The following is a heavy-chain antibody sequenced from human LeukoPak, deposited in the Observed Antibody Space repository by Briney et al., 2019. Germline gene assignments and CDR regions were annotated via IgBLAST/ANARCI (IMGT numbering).Heavy chain of an antibody. D-gene: IGHD1-1*01. J-gene: IGHJ6*02. V-gene: IGHV1-2*02. CDR3: ARDRRKWNDLGAGDGMDV. CDR2: INPQSGGT. Sequence: ASVKVSCKASGYTFTGYYIHLVRQAPGQGLGWMGLINPQSGGTNYAQTFKGRVTMTRDTSISTAYMQLSRLRSDDTAVYYCARDRRKWNDLGAGDGMDVWGQGTTVTVS. CDR1: GYTFTGYY.